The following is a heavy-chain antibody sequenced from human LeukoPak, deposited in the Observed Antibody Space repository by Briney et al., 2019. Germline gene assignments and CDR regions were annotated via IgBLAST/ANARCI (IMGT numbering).Heavy chain of an antibody. V-gene: IGHV3-30*03. Sequence: GGSLRLSCAASGFTFSSYGLHWVRQAPGKGLEWVAVISYDGSNKYYADSVKGRFTISRDNAKNTLYLQMNSLRAEDTAVYYCARGSTQYSSGWYGLDYWGQGTLVTVSS. CDR1: GFTFSSYG. D-gene: IGHD6-19*01. CDR2: ISYDGSNK. CDR3: ARGSTQYSSGWYGLDY. J-gene: IGHJ4*02.